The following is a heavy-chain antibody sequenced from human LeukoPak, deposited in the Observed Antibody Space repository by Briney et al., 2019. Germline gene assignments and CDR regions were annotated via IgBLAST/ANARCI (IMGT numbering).Heavy chain of an antibody. V-gene: IGHV4-34*01. J-gene: IGHJ4*02. CDR2: INDSGSS. D-gene: IGHD3-22*01. Sequence: SETLSLTCAVYGGSFGGYYWSWIRQPPGKGLEWIGEINDSGSSNYIPSLKSRVTISVDRSKNQFSLWLSSVTAADTAVYYCARDRRYYDSSGYIRGFDYWGQGTLVTVSS. CDR1: GGSFGGYY. CDR3: ARDRRYYDSSGYIRGFDY.